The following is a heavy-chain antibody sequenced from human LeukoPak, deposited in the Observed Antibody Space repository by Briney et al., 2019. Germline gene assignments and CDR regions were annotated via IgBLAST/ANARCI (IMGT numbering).Heavy chain of an antibody. Sequence: GGSLRLSCAASGFTFSSYSMNWVRQAPGKGLEWVSSISSSSSYIYYADSVKGRFTISRDNAKNSLYLQMNSLRAEDTAVYYCARDPHGYNSYFDYWGQGTLVTVSS. V-gene: IGHV3-21*04. CDR2: ISSSSSYI. CDR3: ARDPHGYNSYFDY. CDR1: GFTFSSYS. J-gene: IGHJ4*02. D-gene: IGHD5-24*01.